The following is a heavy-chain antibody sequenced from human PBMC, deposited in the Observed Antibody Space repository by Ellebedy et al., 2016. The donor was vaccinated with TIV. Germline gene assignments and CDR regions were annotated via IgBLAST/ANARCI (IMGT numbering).Heavy chain of an antibody. CDR2: INGGDGYP. D-gene: IGHD3-16*01. V-gene: IGHV1-3*01. CDR1: GYTFASYG. CDR3: ARSGDAWGIDF. J-gene: IGHJ4*02. Sequence: GESLKISCKASGYTFASYGVNWVRQAPGQGLEWMAWINGGDGYPKYSWKFQGRVSFTRDTSATTAYMELSSLTSEDTAVYYCARSGDAWGIDFWGQGTLVTVSS.